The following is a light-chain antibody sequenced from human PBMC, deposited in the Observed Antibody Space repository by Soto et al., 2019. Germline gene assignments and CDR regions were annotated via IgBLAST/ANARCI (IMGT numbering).Light chain of an antibody. Sequence: EIVMMQSPATLSVSPGERATLSCRASQNVLSNLAWYQQKPGQAPRLLIYGASTRATGIPARFSGSGSGTQFTLTISSLQSEDFAVYYCQQYNNWPITFGQGTRLEIK. CDR2: GAS. CDR1: QNVLSN. V-gene: IGKV3-15*01. CDR3: QQYNNWPIT. J-gene: IGKJ5*01.